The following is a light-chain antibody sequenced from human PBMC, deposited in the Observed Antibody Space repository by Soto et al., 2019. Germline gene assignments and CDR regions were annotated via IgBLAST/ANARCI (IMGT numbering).Light chain of an antibody. Sequence: DIQMTQSPSSVSASIGDTVTISCRASQDINVYLNWYQQKPGEVPKLLIYSASSLHSGVPSRFTGSGSETDFTLTIRSLQPEDFATYYCQHGYVAPYNFGQGTKVGIK. J-gene: IGKJ2*01. CDR1: QDINVY. CDR2: SAS. V-gene: IGKV1-39*01. CDR3: QHGYVAPYN.